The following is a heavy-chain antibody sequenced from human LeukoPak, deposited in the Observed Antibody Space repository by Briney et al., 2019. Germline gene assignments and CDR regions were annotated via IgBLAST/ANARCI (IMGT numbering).Heavy chain of an antibody. D-gene: IGHD1-26*01. CDR2: IYTGGTT. CDR3: ARATSGTYYYFAD. Sequence: PLETLSLTCTVSRASISSNYWNWIRQPAGKGLEWIGRIYTGGTTTYNPSLRSRVIMSIDTSKNQFSLKLSSVTAADTAVYYCARATSGTYYYFADWGQGTLATVSS. J-gene: IGHJ4*02. CDR1: RASISSNY. V-gene: IGHV4-4*07.